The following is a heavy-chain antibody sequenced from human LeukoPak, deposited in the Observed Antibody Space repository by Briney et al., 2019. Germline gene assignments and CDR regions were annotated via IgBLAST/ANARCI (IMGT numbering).Heavy chain of an antibody. D-gene: IGHD4-17*01. V-gene: IGHV3-48*02. J-gene: IGHJ3*02. CDR3: AREFGDYGHDAFDI. Sequence: GGSLRLSCAASGFTFSSYSMNWVRQAPGKGLEWVSYISSSSSTIYYADSVKGRFTISRDNAKNSLYLQMNSLRDEDTAVYYCAREFGDYGHDAFDIWGQGTMVTVSS. CDR1: GFTFSSYS. CDR2: ISSSSSTI.